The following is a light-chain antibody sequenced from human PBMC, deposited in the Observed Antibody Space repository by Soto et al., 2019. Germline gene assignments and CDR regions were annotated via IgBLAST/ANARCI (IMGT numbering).Light chain of an antibody. CDR3: QQYDSLPYT. J-gene: IGKJ2*01. V-gene: IGKV1-33*01. CDR2: DAS. CDR1: EDITNY. Sequence: DIQMTQSQSSLSASVGDRVTITCQASEDITNYLNWFQQKPGKVPKLLIYDASNLEVGVPSRFSGSGSGTDFTFTISSLQPEDIATYYCQQYDSLPYTFGQGTKLEIK.